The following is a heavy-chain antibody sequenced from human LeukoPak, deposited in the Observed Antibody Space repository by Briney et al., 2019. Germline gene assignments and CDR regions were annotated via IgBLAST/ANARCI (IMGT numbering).Heavy chain of an antibody. CDR1: GFTFSSYG. J-gene: IGHJ4*02. D-gene: IGHD5-24*01. Sequence: GGSLRLSCAASGFTFSSYGMHWVRQAPGKGLEWVAVISYDGSNKYYADSVKGRFTISRDNSKNTLYLQMNSLRAEDTAVYYCAKDGRWLQYGDESGYNYFDYWGQGTLVTVSS. CDR3: AKDGRWLQYGDESGYNYFDY. CDR2: ISYDGSNK. V-gene: IGHV3-30*18.